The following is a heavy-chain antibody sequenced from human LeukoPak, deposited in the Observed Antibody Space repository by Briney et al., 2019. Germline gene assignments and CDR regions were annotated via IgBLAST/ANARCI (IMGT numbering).Heavy chain of an antibody. D-gene: IGHD4-23*01. CDR3: ARGGGPSNWFDP. CDR1: GGSISSSSYY. J-gene: IGHJ5*02. CDR2: IYTSGST. V-gene: IGHV4-61*02. Sequence: SETLSLTCTVSGGSISSSSYYWGWIRQPAGKGLEWIGRIYTSGSTNYNPSLKSRVTISVDTSKNQFSLKLSSVTAADTAVYYCARGGGPSNWFDPWGQGTLVTVSS.